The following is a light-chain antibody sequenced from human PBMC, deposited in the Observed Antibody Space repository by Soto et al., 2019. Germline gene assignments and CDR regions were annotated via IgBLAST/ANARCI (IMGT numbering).Light chain of an antibody. Sequence: QSALTQPPSVSGAPGQRVTISCTGSSSNIGAGYDVHWYQQLPGTAPKLLIYANGNRPSGVPDRFSGSKSGTSASLAITGLQAEDEADYYCQSYDRSLSGYVLGTGTKGTVL. J-gene: IGLJ1*01. CDR1: SSNIGAGYD. CDR3: QSYDRSLSGYV. V-gene: IGLV1-40*01. CDR2: ANG.